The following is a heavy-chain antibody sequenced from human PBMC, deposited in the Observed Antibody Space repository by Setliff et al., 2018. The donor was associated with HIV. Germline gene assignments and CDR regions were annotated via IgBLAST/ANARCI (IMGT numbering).Heavy chain of an antibody. J-gene: IGHJ4*02. CDR1: GGSFSTYY. CDR3: ATRPTYCSSTSCFVY. D-gene: IGHD2-2*01. Sequence: SETLSLTCTVSGGSFSTYYWSWIRQPAGEGLEYIGRVHSPGTTIYNPSLKSRVTMSVDTSKNQLSLKLRSVTAADTAVYYCATRPTYCSSTSCFVYWGQGALVTVSS. V-gene: IGHV4-4*07. CDR2: VHSPGTT.